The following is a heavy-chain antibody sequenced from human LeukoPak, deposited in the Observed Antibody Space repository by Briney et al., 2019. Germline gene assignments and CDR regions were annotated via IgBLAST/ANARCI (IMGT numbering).Heavy chain of an antibody. CDR1: GYSFANYW. D-gene: IGHD1-26*01. CDR3: ARQFIVGDFGWFDP. CDR2: IYPADSLT. J-gene: IGHJ5*02. V-gene: IGHV5-51*01. Sequence: GESLKISCKGSGYSFANYWIGWVRQMPGKGLEWLGVIYPADSLTRYSPSFQGQVTISADKSISTAYLQWSSLKASDSAMYYCARQFIVGDFGWFDPWGQGTLATVSS.